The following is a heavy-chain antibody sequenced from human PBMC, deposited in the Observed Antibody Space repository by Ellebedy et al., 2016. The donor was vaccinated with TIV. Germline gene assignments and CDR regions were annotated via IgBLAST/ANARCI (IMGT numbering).Heavy chain of an antibody. CDR1: GYIFTNDY. D-gene: IGHD6-6*01. V-gene: IGHV1-46*01. CDR2: INLSGGST. CDR3: ARDSNSYSFDY. J-gene: IGHJ4*02. Sequence: AASVKVSCKASGYIFTNDYIHWVRQAPGQGLEWMGRINLSGGSTIYAQMFQGRITMTRDTSTSTVYMDLSSLRSEDTAVYFCARDSNSYSFDYWGQGTLVTVSS.